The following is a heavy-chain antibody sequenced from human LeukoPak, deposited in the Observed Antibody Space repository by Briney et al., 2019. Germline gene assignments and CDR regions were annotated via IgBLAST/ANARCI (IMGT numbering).Heavy chain of an antibody. CDR1: GGSISSGDHY. CDR3: ARETYSNSVDY. CDR2: IYYSGST. V-gene: IGHV4-30-4*08. J-gene: IGHJ4*02. D-gene: IGHD4-11*01. Sequence: SETLSRTCTVSGGSISSGDHYWSWIRQPPGKGLEWIGYIYYSGSTYYNPSLKSRISISLDTSKNQFSLKLSSVTAAATAVYYCARETYSNSVDYWGQGTLVTVSS.